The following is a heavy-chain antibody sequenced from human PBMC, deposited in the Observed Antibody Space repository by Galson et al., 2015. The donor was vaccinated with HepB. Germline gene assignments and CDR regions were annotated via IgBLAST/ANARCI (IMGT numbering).Heavy chain of an antibody. CDR1: GGSMTSYY. CDR3: ARGLFYADNDYYVDY. J-gene: IGHJ4*02. D-gene: IGHD4-23*01. Sequence: ETLSLTCTVSGGSMTSYYWSWIRQPPGKGLAWIGNIYYSGSTSYNPSLRSRVTISVDTSESHFSLKLSSVTAADTAVYYCARGLFYADNDYYVDYWGQGALVTVSS. V-gene: IGHV4-59*01. CDR2: IYYSGST.